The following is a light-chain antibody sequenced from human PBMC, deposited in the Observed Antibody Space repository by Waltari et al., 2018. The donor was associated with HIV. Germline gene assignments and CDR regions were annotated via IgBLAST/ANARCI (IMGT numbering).Light chain of an antibody. CDR3: SSYTSSSTPYV. Sequence: QSALTQPASVSGSPGQSITISCTGTSSHVGGYNYVSWYQQHPGKAPKLMIYDVSNRPSGVSSRFSGSKSGNTASLTISGLQAEDETDYYCSSYTSSSTPYVFGTGTKVTVL. J-gene: IGLJ1*01. V-gene: IGLV2-14*03. CDR2: DVS. CDR1: SSHVGGYNY.